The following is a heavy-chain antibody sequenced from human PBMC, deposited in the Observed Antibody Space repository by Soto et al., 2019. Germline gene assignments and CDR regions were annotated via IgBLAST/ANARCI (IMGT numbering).Heavy chain of an antibody. D-gene: IGHD2-2*01. V-gene: IGHV3-23*01. CDR2: ISHSGGNT. CDR1: GFTFSSYG. CDR3: ATFIFCSSTSCYGREGGY. Sequence: EVQLLESGGGLVQPGGSLRLSCAASGFTFSSYGMSWVRQAPGKGLEWVSAISHSGGNTYYADSVKGRFAMSRDNSKNTLYLQMISLRAEDTAVYYCATFIFCSSTSCYGREGGYWGQGTLITVSS. J-gene: IGHJ4*02.